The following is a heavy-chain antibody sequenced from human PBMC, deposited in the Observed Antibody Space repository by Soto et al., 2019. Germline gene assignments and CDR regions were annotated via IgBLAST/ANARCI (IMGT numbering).Heavy chain of an antibody. CDR1: GYTFTEFD. J-gene: IGHJ4*02. V-gene: IGHV1-8*01. CDR2: MNTNTGNT. CDR3: ARVVRFFGGHAGY. D-gene: IGHD3-3*01. Sequence: ASVKVSCKTSGYTFTEFDINWVRQAPGQGLEWMGWMNTNTGNTGYAQKFQGRVTMTRDTSISTAYMELRRLRSEDTAVYYCARVVRFFGGHAGYWGQGXLVTVSS.